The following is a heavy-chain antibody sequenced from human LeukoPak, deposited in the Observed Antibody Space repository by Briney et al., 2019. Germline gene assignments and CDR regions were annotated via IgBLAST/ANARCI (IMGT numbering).Heavy chain of an antibody. CDR1: GFTFSSYA. V-gene: IGHV3-23*01. CDR2: ISGSGGST. J-gene: IGHJ4*02. D-gene: IGHD6-13*01. CDR3: AKKAAAGSGNHYFDY. Sequence: HPGGSLRLSCAASGFTFSSYAMSWVRQAPGKGLEWVSAISGSGGSTYYADSVKGRFTISRDNSKNTLHLQMNSLRAEDTAVYYCAKKAAAGSGNHYFDYWGQGTLVTVSS.